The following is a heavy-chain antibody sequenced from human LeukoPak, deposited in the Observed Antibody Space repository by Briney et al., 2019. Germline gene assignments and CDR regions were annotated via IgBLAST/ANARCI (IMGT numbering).Heavy chain of an antibody. D-gene: IGHD6-13*01. CDR2: IYYSGST. J-gene: IGHJ6*03. CDR3: ARGLGIAAAGYYYYYMDV. Sequence: KTSETLSLTCTVSGGSISSYYWSWIRQPPGKGLEWIGYIYYSGSTNYNPSLKSRVTISVDTSKNQFSLKLSSVTAADTAVYYCARGLGIAAAGYYYYYMDVWGKGTTVTVSS. CDR1: GGSISSYY. V-gene: IGHV4-59*01.